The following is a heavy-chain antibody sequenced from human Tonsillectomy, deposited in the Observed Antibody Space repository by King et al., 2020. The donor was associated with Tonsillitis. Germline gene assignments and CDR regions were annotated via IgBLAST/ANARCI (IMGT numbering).Heavy chain of an antibody. D-gene: IGHD4-17*01. V-gene: IGHV3-48*04. J-gene: IGHJ4*02. CDR3: ARGSYGH. CDR2: ISTITSTI. CDR1: GFTFSSYS. Sequence: DVQLVESGGGLVQPGGSLRLSCAASGFTFSSYSMNWVRQAPGKGLEWVSYISTITSTIYYADSVKGRFTISRDNAKHSLYLHMNSLRAEDTAVYYCARGSYGHWGQGTLVTVSS.